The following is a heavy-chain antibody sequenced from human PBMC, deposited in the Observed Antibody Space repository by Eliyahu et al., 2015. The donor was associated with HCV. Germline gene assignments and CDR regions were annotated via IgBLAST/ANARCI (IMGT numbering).Heavy chain of an antibody. CDR3: ARQPRGSYYLYYFDS. Sequence: EVQLVQSGXEVKKPGESLXXSCKGSGYTFTXYWIGWVRQMPGKGLEXXXIIYPGDSDTRYXPSFQGQVTISADKSISTAYLQWSSLKASDTAMYYCARQPRGSYYLYYFDSWGQGTLVTVSS. J-gene: IGHJ4*02. CDR1: GYTFTXYW. V-gene: IGHV5-51*01. CDR2: IYPGDSDT. D-gene: IGHD3-10*01.